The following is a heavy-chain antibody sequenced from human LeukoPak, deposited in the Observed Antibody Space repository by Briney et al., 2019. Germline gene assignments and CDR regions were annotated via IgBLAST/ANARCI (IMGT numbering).Heavy chain of an antibody. CDR2: IYYSGTT. J-gene: IGHJ3*01. CDR3: ASLRKRGGAFDL. CDR1: GGSISSGSYY. V-gene: IGHV4-39*07. Sequence: KASETLSLTCTVSGGSISSGSYYWGWIRQPPGKGLEWIGNIYYSGTTYYNPSLPSLKSRVTILIDTSKNHFSLRLRSVTAADTAVYYCASLRKRGGAFDLWGQGTVVTVSS.